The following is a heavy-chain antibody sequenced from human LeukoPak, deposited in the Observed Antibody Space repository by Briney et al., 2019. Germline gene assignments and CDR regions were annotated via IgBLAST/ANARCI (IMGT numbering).Heavy chain of an antibody. J-gene: IGHJ4*02. V-gene: IGHV3-7*01. CDR1: SFTFSRYW. D-gene: IGHD5-12*01. CDR3: ARVGYNDYDLDY. Sequence: TGGSLRLSCAASSFTFSRYWMSWVRQARGKGLEWVANINEGANAKYYVDSVKGRFTISRDNAKNSLYLQMNSLRVEDTAVYYCARVGYNDYDLDYWGQGALVTVSS. CDR2: INEGANAK.